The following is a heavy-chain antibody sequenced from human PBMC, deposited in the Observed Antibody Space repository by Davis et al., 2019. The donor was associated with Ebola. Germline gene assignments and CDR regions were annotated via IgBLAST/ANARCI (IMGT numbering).Heavy chain of an antibody. Sequence: GESLKISCAASGFTFSGYTMNWIRQAPGQGLEWVSYISTSSSTIYYADSVRGRFTVSRDNAKKSLYLQMNSLRDEDTAVYYCARAIQLYNWFDLWGQGTLVTVSS. J-gene: IGHJ5*02. D-gene: IGHD5-18*01. V-gene: IGHV3-48*02. CDR3: ARAIQLYNWFDL. CDR2: ISTSSSTI. CDR1: GFTFSGYT.